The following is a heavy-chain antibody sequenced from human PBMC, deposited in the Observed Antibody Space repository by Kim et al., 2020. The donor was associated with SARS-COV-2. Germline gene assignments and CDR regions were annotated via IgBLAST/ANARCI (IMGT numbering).Heavy chain of an antibody. V-gene: IGHV4-38-2*02. CDR3: ARVFRGVMSYYFDY. CDR2: IYHSGST. Sequence: SETLSLTCTVSGYSISSGYYWGWIRQPPGKGLEWIGSIYHSGSTYYNPSLKSRVTISVDTSKNQFSLKLSSVTAADTAVYYCARVFRGVMSYYFDYWGQGTLVTVSS. D-gene: IGHD3-10*01. J-gene: IGHJ4*02. CDR1: GYSISSGYY.